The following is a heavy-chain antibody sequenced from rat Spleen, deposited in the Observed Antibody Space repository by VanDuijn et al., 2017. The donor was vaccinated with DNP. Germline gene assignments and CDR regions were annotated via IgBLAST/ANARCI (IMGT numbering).Heavy chain of an antibody. Sequence: QVQLKESGPGLVQPSQTLSLTCTVSGFSLTDSSVHWVRQPTGKGLEWMGVIWTGGSTDYNSALKSRLSISRDTSKSQIFLEMSSLQTEDTATYYCARDGEFITTSDYVMDAWGQGASVTVSS. V-gene: IGHV2-30*01. CDR1: GFSLTDSS. D-gene: IGHD1-10*01. CDR2: IWTGGST. J-gene: IGHJ4*01. CDR3: ARDGEFITTSDYVMDA.